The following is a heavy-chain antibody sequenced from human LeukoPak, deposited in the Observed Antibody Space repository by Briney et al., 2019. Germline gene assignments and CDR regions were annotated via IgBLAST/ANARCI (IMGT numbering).Heavy chain of an antibody. CDR3: ATDHSMANTAWWFDP. J-gene: IGHJ5*02. CDR2: INPSGGST. CDR1: GYTFTSYF. V-gene: IGHV1-46*01. D-gene: IGHD5-24*01. Sequence: ASVKVSCKASGYTFTSYFIHWVRQAPGQGLEWMGIINPSGGSTNYAQKFQGRVTMTRDTSTSTVYMELSSLRSEDTAFYYCATDHSMANTAWWFDPWGQGTLVTVSS.